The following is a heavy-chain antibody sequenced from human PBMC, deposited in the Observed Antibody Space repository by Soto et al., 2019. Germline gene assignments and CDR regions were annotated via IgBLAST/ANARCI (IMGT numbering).Heavy chain of an antibody. CDR3: ARVSGTVVTRTLDY. CDR2: IYYSGST. V-gene: IGHV4-59*01. D-gene: IGHD2-15*01. J-gene: IGHJ4*02. Sequence: QVQLQESGPGLVKPSETLSLACTVSGGSISSYYWSWIRQPPGKGLEWIGYIYYSGSTNYNPSLKSRVTLSVHTSNNQLSLKLIAVTAADTAVYYCARVSGTVVTRTLDYWGQGTLVTVSS. CDR1: GGSISSYY.